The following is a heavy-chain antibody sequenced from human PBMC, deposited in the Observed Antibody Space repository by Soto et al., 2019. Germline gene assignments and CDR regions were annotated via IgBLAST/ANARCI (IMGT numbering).Heavy chain of an antibody. CDR2: IYYSGST. V-gene: IGHV4-61*01. CDR3: ARDGVDCGDYGGGMDV. D-gene: IGHD4-17*01. J-gene: IGHJ6*02. Sequence: SETLSLTCTVSGGSVSSGSSYWSWIRQPPGKGLEWIGYIYYSGSTNYNPSLKSRVTISVETAKNQFSLKLRSVTAADTAVYYCARDGVDCGDYGGGMDVWGQGTTVTVSS. CDR1: GGSVSSGSSY.